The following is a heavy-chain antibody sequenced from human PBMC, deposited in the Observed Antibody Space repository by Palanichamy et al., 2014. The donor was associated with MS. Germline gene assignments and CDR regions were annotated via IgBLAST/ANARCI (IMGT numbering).Heavy chain of an antibody. J-gene: IGHJ4*02. V-gene: IGHV1-2*02. CDR1: GYIFTGYY. CDR3: ARRGSHGYDY. CDR2: IDRSSGDA. D-gene: IGHD5-18*01. Sequence: QVHLVQSGAEVKKPGASVKVSCKTSGYIFTGYYMHWVRQAPGQGLEWVGWIDRSSGDANYAQKFQGRVTMTRDTSISTAHMELSRLRSDDTAVYYCARRGSHGYDYWGQGTLVTVSS.